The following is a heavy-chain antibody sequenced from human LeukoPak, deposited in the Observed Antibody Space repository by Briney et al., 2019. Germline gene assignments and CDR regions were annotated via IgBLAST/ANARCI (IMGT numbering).Heavy chain of an antibody. J-gene: IGHJ6*03. V-gene: IGHV3-23*01. CDR3: AKDPGIAIFGVTGYMDV. D-gene: IGHD3-3*01. Sequence: GGSLRLSCAVSGFTFSIYAMSWVRQAPGKGLEWVSVVSGSGTSTFYADSVRGRFTISRDNSKNTLYLQMNSLRAEDTAVYYCAKDPGIAIFGVTGYMDVWGKGTTVTVSS. CDR1: GFTFSIYA. CDR2: VSGSGTST.